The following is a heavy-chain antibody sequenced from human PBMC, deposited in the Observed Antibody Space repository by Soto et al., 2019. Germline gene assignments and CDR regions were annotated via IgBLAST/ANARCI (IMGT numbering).Heavy chain of an antibody. CDR2: IVPIVDTS. Sequence: QVQLVQSGAEVRQPASSVKVSCKTSGGTFSSYAISWVRQAPGQGLEWMGGIVPIVDTSTYAQKFQGRVTLTADESTSTAYMELSSLRSDDTAIYYCVRVVEIPGDPDNWGQGTLVTVSS. CDR3: VRVVEIPGDPDN. V-gene: IGHV1-69*12. CDR1: GGTFSSYA. J-gene: IGHJ4*02.